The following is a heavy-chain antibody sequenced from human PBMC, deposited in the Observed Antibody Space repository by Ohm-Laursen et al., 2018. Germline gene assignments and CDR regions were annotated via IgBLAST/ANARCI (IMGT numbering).Heavy chain of an antibody. Sequence: SDTLSLTCTVSGGSISSYYWSWIRQPPGKGLEWIGYIYYSGSTNYNPSLKTRVTISVDTSKNLFSLKLSSVTAADTAVYYCARRYSSSWSQFDYWGQGTLVTVSS. CDR2: IYYSGST. V-gene: IGHV4-59*08. CDR1: GGSISSYY. J-gene: IGHJ4*02. CDR3: ARRYSSSWSQFDY. D-gene: IGHD6-13*01.